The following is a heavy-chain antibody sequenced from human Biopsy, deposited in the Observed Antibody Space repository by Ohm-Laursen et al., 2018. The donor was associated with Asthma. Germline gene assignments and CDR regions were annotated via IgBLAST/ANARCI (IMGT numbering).Heavy chain of an antibody. CDR1: GVSISSDY. J-gene: IGHJ4*02. V-gene: IGHV4-59*07. CDR2: IYYSGST. Sequence: SDTLSLTCTVSGVSISSDYWSWIRQPPGKGLEWIGHIYYSGSTNYHPSLKSRVTISVDTSKNQFSLKLRSVTAADAAVYYCARGIARETGLFDHFDYWGQGTLVTVSS. D-gene: IGHD2-21*01. CDR3: ARGIARETGLFDHFDY.